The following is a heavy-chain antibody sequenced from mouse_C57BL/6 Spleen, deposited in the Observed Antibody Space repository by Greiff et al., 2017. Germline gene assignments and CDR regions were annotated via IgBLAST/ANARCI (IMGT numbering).Heavy chain of an antibody. J-gene: IGHJ1*03. CDR2: IDPSDSYT. CDR3: GYYSNYGGYFDV. Sequence: QVQLQQPGAELVEPGASVKLSCKASGYTFTSYWMQWVKQRPGQGLEWIGEIDPSDSYTNYNQKFKGKATLTVDTSSSTAYMQLSSLTSEDSAVYYCGYYSNYGGYFDVWGTGTTVTVSS. D-gene: IGHD2-5*01. V-gene: IGHV1-50*01. CDR1: GYTFTSYW.